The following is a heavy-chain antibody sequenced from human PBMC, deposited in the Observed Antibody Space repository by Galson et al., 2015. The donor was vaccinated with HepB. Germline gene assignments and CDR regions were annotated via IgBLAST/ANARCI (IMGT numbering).Heavy chain of an antibody. J-gene: IGHJ3*01. CDR2: ISHNGGTT. V-gene: IGHV3-64D*06. D-gene: IGHD3-9*01. CDR1: GFRFHYYA. Sequence: SLRLSCAGSGFRFHYYALHWVRQAPGKGLEFVSGISHNGGTTKLADSGRDRFTISRDNSKNTMYLQMNSLRTEDTAVYYCVKEDILTGYSVGSFHFWGRGTMVTVSS. CDR3: VKEDILTGYSVGSFHF.